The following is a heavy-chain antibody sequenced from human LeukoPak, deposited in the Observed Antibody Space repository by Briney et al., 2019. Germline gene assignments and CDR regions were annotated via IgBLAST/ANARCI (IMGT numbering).Heavy chain of an antibody. Sequence: SETLSLTCTVSGASTNSGGYYWSWIRQPPGRGLEWIGHLYHSATTYYNPSLQRRVTISIDRSKNQFSLKLSSVTPADTAVYYCARTSGLDSGGYLSDWGQGTLVTVSS. V-gene: IGHV4-30-2*01. D-gene: IGHD3-22*01. CDR2: LYHSATT. CDR1: GASTNSGGYY. CDR3: ARTSGLDSGGYLSD. J-gene: IGHJ4*02.